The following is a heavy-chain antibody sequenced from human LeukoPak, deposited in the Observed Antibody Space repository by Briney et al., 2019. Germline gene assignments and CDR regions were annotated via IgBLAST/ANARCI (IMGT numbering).Heavy chain of an antibody. Sequence: SETLSLTCTVSGGSISSGGYYWSWIRQHPGKGLEWIGYIYYSGSTYYNPSLKSRVTISVDTSKNQFSLKLSSVTAADTAVYYCARVGENWKYVFHYGLDVWGRGTTVTVSS. CDR3: ARVGENWKYVFHYGLDV. CDR1: GGSISSGGYY. CDR2: IYYSGST. D-gene: IGHD1-7*01. J-gene: IGHJ6*02. V-gene: IGHV4-31*03.